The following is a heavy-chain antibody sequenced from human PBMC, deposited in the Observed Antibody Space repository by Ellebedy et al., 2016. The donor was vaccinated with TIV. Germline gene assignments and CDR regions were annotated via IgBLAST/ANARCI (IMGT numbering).Heavy chain of an antibody. Sequence: GESLKISXAASGFSFSTYWMSWVRQAPGKGLEWVGFIRRHSYDSTPQYGGSVSGRFTISRDDSKSIVFLQMNSLKSEDTAVYYCTRAPEYDFIIDHWGQGSLVTVSS. V-gene: IGHV3-49*04. CDR3: TRAPEYDFIIDH. J-gene: IGHJ4*02. CDR1: GFSFSTYW. D-gene: IGHD2/OR15-2a*01. CDR2: IRRHSYDSTP.